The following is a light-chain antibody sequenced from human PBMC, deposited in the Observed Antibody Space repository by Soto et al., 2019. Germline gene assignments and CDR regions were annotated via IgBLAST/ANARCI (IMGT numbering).Light chain of an antibody. CDR3: NSYTSSSTLPYV. J-gene: IGLJ1*01. V-gene: IGLV2-14*01. Sequence: QSALTQPASVSGSPGQSITISCTGTSSDVGGYNYVSWYQQHPGKAPKVMIYDVSKRPSGVSNRFSGSKSGNTASLSISGLQAEDEADYCCNSYTSSSTLPYVFGTGTKLTVL. CDR1: SSDVGGYNY. CDR2: DVS.